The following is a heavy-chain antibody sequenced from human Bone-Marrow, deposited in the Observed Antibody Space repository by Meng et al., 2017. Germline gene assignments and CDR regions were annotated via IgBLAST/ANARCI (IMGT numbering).Heavy chain of an antibody. D-gene: IGHD6-13*01. CDR2: MNPNSGNT. CDR1: GYTFTSYD. J-gene: IGHJ4*02. CDR3: ARQIAAAGKLLIDY. V-gene: IGHV1-8*03. Sequence: QGQRWQSWAEVKKPGASVKVSCKASGYTFTSYDINWVRQATGQGLEWMGWMNPNSGNTGYAQKFQGRVTITRNTSISTAYMELSSLRSEDTAVYYCARQIAAAGKLLIDYWGRGTLVTVSS.